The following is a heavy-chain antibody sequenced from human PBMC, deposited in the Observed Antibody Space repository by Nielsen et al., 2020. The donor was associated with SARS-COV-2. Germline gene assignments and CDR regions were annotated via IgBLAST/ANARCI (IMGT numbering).Heavy chain of an antibody. J-gene: IGHJ4*02. CDR2: ISSSSSYT. CDR3: ARRGSYCSSTSCYRGDYFDY. CDR1: GFTSSDYY. D-gene: IGHD2-2*02. Sequence: GGSLRLSCAASGFTSSDYYMSWILQAPGKGLEWVSYISSSSSYTNYADSVKGRVTISRDNAKNSLYLQMNSLRAEDTAVYYCARRGSYCSSTSCYRGDYFDYWGQGTLVTVSS. V-gene: IGHV3-11*06.